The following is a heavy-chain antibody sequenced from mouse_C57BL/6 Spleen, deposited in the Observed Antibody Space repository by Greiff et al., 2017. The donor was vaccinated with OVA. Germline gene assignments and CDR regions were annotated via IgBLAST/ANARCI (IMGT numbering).Heavy chain of an antibody. CDR2: INPNNGGT. CDR3: ARSILYYYGSSPWAMDY. CDR1: GYTFTDYN. Sequence: VQLQQSGPELVKPGASVKIPCKASGYTFTDYNMDWVKQSHGKSLEWIGDINPNNGGTIYNQKFKGKATLTVDKSSSTAYMELRSLTSEDTAVYYCARSILYYYGSSPWAMDYWGQGTSVTVSS. D-gene: IGHD1-1*01. V-gene: IGHV1-18*01. J-gene: IGHJ4*01.